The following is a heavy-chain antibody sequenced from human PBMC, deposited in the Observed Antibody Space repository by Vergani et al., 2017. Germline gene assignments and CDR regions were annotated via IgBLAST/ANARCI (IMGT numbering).Heavy chain of an antibody. J-gene: IGHJ4*02. CDR3: ARGDIMVRGVVLPGY. CDR1: GFTFSSYW. D-gene: IGHD3-10*01. CDR2: IKQDGSGK. Sequence: EVQLVESGGGLVQPGGSLRLSCAASGFTFSSYWMSWVRQAPGKGLEWVANIKQDGSGKYYVDSVKGRFTISRENAKNSLYLQMNSLRAEDTAVYYCARGDIMVRGVVLPGYWGQGTLVTVSS. V-gene: IGHV3-7*01.